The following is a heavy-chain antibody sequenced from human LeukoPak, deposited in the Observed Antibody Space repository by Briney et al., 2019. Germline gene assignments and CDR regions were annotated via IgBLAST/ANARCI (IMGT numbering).Heavy chain of an antibody. Sequence: PGGSLRLSCAASGFTFSNYWMSWVRQVPGKGLEWVAHINKDGSEKYYVDSVKGRFIISRDNAKNSLYLQMNSLKVEDTAVYYCARDKVTYWGPGTLVTASS. CDR2: INKDGSEK. J-gene: IGHJ4*02. V-gene: IGHV3-7*01. CDR3: ARDKVTY. CDR1: GFTFSNYW.